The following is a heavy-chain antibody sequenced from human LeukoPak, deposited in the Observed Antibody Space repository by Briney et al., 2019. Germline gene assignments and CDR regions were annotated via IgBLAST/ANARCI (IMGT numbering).Heavy chain of an antibody. D-gene: IGHD2-2*01. J-gene: IGHJ4*02. CDR3: ARDTYASFDY. CDR1: GFTLSDHY. CDR2: TRNKANGYTT. V-gene: IGHV3-72*01. Sequence: PGGSLRLSCAASGFTLSDHYMDWVRQAPGKGLEWVGRTRNKANGYTTDYAASVKGRFTISRDDSKNSLYLQMNSLKTEDTAVYFCARDTYASFDYWGQGTLATVSS.